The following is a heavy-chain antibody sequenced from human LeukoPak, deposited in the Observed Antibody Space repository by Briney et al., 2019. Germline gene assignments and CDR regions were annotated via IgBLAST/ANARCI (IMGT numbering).Heavy chain of an antibody. Sequence: GGSLRLSCVASGFTFSSYGMHWVRQAPGKGLEWVAVISYDGSNKYYADSVKGRFTISRDNSKNTLYLQMNSLRAEDTAVYYCAKGSGSYLDDAFDIWGQGTMVTVSS. V-gene: IGHV3-30*18. CDR3: AKGSGSYLDDAFDI. D-gene: IGHD1-26*01. J-gene: IGHJ3*02. CDR1: GFTFSSYG. CDR2: ISYDGSNK.